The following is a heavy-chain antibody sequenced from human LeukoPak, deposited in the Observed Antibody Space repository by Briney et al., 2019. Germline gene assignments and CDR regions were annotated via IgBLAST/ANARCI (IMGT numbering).Heavy chain of an antibody. D-gene: IGHD6-25*01. J-gene: IGHJ6*03. CDR2: MNPNSGNT. CDR3: ARGYSSGWYNYYYYMDV. CDR1: GYTFTSYG. Sequence: ASVKVSCKASGYTFTSYGITWVRQAPGQGLEWMGWMNPNSGNTGYAQKFQGRVTMARNTSISTAYMELSSLRSEDTAVYYCARGYSSGWYNYYYYMDVWGKGTTVTISS. V-gene: IGHV1-8*02.